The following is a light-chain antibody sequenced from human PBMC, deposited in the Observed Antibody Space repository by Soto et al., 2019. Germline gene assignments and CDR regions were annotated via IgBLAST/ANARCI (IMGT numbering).Light chain of an antibody. CDR3: QQYNDWPRT. V-gene: IGKV3-15*01. CDR1: QSVSSN. CDR2: GAS. Sequence: DIVKTQSPATLSVSPGERATLSCRASQSVSSNLAWYQQKRGQAPRLLMYGASTRATGIPVRFSGSGSGTEFTLIISSLQSEDFAVYYCQQYNDWPRTFGQGTKVEIK. J-gene: IGKJ1*01.